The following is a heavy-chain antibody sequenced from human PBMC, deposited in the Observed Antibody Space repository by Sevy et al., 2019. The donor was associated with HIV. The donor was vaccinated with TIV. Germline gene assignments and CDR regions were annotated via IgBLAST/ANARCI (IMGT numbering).Heavy chain of an antibody. D-gene: IGHD2-2*01. CDR3: ARRYCSSTSCYVPGYYGMDV. CDR1: GGFVTSTSYY. V-gene: IGHV4-39*01. J-gene: IGHJ6*02. CDR2: IYNSGST. Sequence: SETLSLTCTVSGGFVTSTSYYWAWIRQSPGKGLEWIGSIYNSGSTYYNPSLKSRVTISVHTSKNQFSLKLGSVTAADTAVYYCARRYCSSTSCYVPGYYGMDVWGQGTTVTVSS.